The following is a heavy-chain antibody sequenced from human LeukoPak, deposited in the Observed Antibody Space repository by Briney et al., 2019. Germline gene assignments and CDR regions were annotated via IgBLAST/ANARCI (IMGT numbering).Heavy chain of an antibody. V-gene: IGHV3-33*01. CDR3: ARDASYDADYF. D-gene: IGHD3-16*01. J-gene: IGHJ4*02. CDR2: IWANGGTK. Sequence: PGGSLRLSCAASGFTFSGYGMHWVRQAPDKGLEWVAVIWANGGTKHYADSVKGRFTISRDNSKNTLYLQMNSLTAEDTAIYYCARDASYDADYFWGQGTLVTVSS. CDR1: GFTFSGYG.